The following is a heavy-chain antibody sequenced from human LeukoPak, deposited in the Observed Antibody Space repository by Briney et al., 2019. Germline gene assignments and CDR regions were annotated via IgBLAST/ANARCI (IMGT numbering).Heavy chain of an antibody. V-gene: IGHV3-33*01. D-gene: IGHD2-2*01. CDR2: IWYDGSNK. CDR3: ARGRQIVVVPAARGSGAFDI. J-gene: IGHJ3*02. Sequence: GRSLRLSCAASGFTFSSYGMHWVRQAPGKGLEWVAVIWYDGSNKYYADSVKGRFTISRDNSKNTLYLQMNSLRAEDTAVYYCARGRQIVVVPAARGSGAFDIWGQGTMVTVSS. CDR1: GFTFSSYG.